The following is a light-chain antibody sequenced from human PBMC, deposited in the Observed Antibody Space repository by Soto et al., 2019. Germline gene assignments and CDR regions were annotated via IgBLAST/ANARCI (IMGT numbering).Light chain of an antibody. CDR1: QSISNS. Sequence: DIQMTQSPSTLSASVGDRVTITCRASQSISNSLAWYQQKPGKAPKLLIFDASTLESGVPSRFSGSGSGTTFTLTISSLQSDDFATYYCLQYNGYYRTFGQGTKVDIK. J-gene: IGKJ1*01. CDR3: LQYNGYYRT. CDR2: DAS. V-gene: IGKV1-5*01.